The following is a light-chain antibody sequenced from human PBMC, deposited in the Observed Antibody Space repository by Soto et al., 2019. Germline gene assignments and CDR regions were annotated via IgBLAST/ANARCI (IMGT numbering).Light chain of an antibody. V-gene: IGLV2-23*01. CDR2: EGS. Sequence: QSALTQPASVSGSPGQAFTICCTGTGSDVGSYNLVSWYQQHPGKAPKLMSYEGSKRPSGVSNRFSGSKSGNTASLTISGLQAEDEADYYCCSYAGSSTVYVFGTGTKLTVL. CDR3: CSYAGSSTVYV. CDR1: GSDVGSYNL. J-gene: IGLJ1*01.